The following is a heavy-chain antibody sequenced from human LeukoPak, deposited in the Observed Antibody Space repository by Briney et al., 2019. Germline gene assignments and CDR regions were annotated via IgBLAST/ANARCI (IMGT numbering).Heavy chain of an antibody. J-gene: IGHJ4*02. CDR3: ARAIAVAGTSFDY. V-gene: IGHV1-2*02. D-gene: IGHD6-19*01. CDR2: INPNSGGT. Sequence: ASVKVSCKASGYTFTGYYMHWVRQAPGQGLEWMGWINPNSGGTNYAQKFQGRVTMTRDTSISTAYMELSRLRSDDTAVFYCARAIAVAGTSFDYWGQGTLVTVSS. CDR1: GYTFTGYY.